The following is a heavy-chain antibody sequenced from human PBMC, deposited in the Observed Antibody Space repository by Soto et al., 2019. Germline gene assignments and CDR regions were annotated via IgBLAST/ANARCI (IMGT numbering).Heavy chain of an antibody. CDR3: AKVLSTLVNPGDAFDI. D-gene: IGHD2-2*01. Sequence: GGSLRLSCAASGFTFSSYAMSWVRQAPGKGLEWVSAISGSGGSTYYADSVKGRFTISRDNSKNTLYLQMNSLRAEDTAVYYCAKVLSTLVNPGDAFDIWGQGTMVTVSS. CDR2: ISGSGGST. J-gene: IGHJ3*02. V-gene: IGHV3-23*01. CDR1: GFTFSSYA.